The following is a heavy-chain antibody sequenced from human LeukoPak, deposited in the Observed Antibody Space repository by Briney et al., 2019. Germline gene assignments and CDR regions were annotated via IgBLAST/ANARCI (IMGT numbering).Heavy chain of an antibody. CDR2: IYYSARA. V-gene: IGHV4-31*03. D-gene: IGHD1-14*01. CDR1: GGSISSGGFY. J-gene: IGHJ4*02. CDR3: AREGQP. Sequence: SQTLSLTCTVSGGSISSGGFYWSWIRQHPGKGLEWIGYIYYSARAYYNPSLKNRVTISVDTSKNQFTLNLSSVTAADTAVYYCAREGQPWGQGTLVTVSS.